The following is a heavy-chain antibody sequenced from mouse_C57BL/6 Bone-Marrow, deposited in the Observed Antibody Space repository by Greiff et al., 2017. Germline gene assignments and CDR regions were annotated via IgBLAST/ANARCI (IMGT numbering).Heavy chain of an antibody. CDR2: IYPRDGST. Sequence: VKLMESGPELVKPGASVKLSCKASGYTFTSYDINWVKQRPGQGLEWIGWIYPRDGSTKYNEKFKGKATLTVDTSSSTAYMELHSLTSEDSAVYFCARPTTVVPYYFDYWGQGTTLTVSS. J-gene: IGHJ2*01. CDR1: GYTFTSYD. D-gene: IGHD1-1*01. V-gene: IGHV1-85*01. CDR3: ARPTTVVPYYFDY.